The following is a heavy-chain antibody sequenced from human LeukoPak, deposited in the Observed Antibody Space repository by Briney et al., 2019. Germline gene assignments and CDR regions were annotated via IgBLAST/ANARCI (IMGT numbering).Heavy chain of an antibody. CDR1: GFTFSSYG. Sequence: PGGSLRLSCAASGFTFSSYGMHWVRQAPGKGLEWVAVIWYDGSNKYYADPVKGRFTISRDNSKNTLNLQMNSLRAEDTAVYYRARAGEGFDLWGQGTMVTVSS. V-gene: IGHV3-33*01. J-gene: IGHJ3*01. CDR3: ARAGEGFDL. D-gene: IGHD3-10*01. CDR2: IWYDGSNK.